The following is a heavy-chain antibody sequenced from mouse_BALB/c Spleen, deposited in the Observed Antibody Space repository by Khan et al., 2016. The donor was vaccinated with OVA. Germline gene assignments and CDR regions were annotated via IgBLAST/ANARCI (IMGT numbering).Heavy chain of an antibody. J-gene: IGHJ2*01. CDR3: ARVITRDS. CDR2: INPSNGRT. Sequence: VQLQQPGAELVKPGASVKLSCKASGYTFTSYWMHWVKQRPGQGLEWIGEINPSNGRTNYNEKFKSKATLTVYKSSSTAYMQLSSPTSEDSAVYYCARVITRDSWGQGTTLTVSS. CDR1: GYTFTSYW. V-gene: IGHV1S81*02.